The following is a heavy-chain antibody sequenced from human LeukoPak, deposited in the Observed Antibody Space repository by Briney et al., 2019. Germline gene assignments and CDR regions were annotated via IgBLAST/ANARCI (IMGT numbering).Heavy chain of an antibody. CDR1: GFPFSDVW. J-gene: IGHJ4*02. CDR2: IISKTDGGTA. V-gene: IGHV3-15*01. D-gene: IGHD3-22*01. Sequence: GGSLRLSCAASGFPFSDVWMSWVRQAPGKGLEWVGRIISKTDGGTADYAAPVKGRFTFSRDASKNTLYLQMNSLNTEDTAVYYCTTDWYYYDSSGYYPIFWGQGTLVTVSS. CDR3: TTDWYYYDSSGYYPIF.